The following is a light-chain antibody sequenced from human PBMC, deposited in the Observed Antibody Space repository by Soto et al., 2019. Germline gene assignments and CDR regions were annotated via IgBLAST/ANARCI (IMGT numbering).Light chain of an antibody. CDR1: RSVSNY. CDR2: GAS. Sequence: VLPQYPATLSLSPGETATLSCRANRSVSNYFAWYQQQPGQAPSLLIYGASTRATAVPDRFSGSGSGTDFTLTITSRLSDDFAVYYCQQYYNLAPWTVGHVTNVAIK. CDR3: QQYYNLAPWT. V-gene: IGKV3D-15*01. J-gene: IGKJ1*01.